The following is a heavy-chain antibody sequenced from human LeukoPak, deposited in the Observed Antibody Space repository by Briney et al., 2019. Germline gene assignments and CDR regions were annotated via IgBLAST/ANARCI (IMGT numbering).Heavy chain of an antibody. CDR3: ARARDSCSSTSCYYYGMDV. J-gene: IGHJ6*04. Sequence: ASVKVSCKASGYTFTGYYMHWVRQAPGQGLEWMGWINPNSGGTNYAQKFQGRVTMTRDTSISTAYMELSRLRSDDTAVYYCARARDSCSSTSCYYYGMDVWGKGTTVTVSS. D-gene: IGHD2-2*01. CDR1: GYTFTGYY. V-gene: IGHV1-2*02. CDR2: INPNSGGT.